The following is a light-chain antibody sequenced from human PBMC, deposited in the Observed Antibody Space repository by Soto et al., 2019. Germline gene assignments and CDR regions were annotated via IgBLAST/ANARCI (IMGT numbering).Light chain of an antibody. CDR3: SSYTRSSSVV. CDR2: DVS. J-gene: IGLJ2*01. Sequence: QSALTQPASVSGSPGQSITISCTGTSSDVGAYNYVSWYQQHPGKAPKLMIYDVSYRPSGGSNRFSGSKSGSTASLTISGLQAEDEADYYCSSYTRSSSVVFGGGTKLTVL. CDR1: SSDVGAYNY. V-gene: IGLV2-14*01.